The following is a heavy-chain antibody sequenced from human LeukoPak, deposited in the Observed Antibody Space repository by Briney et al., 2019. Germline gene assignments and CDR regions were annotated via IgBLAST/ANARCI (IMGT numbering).Heavy chain of an antibody. CDR2: IRSKANSYAT. V-gene: IGHV3-73*01. J-gene: IGHJ3*02. D-gene: IGHD4-17*01. Sequence: GGSPRLPCAASGFTFSGSAMHWVRQASGKGLEWVGRIRSKANSYATAYAASVKGRFTISRDDSKNTAYLQMNSLKTEDTAVYYCTVFTVTPNTNTFDIWGQGTMVTVSS. CDR1: GFTFSGSA. CDR3: TVFTVTPNTNTFDI.